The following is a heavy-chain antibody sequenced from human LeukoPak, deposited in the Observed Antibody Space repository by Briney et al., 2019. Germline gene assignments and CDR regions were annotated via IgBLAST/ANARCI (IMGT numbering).Heavy chain of an antibody. J-gene: IGHJ3*02. CDR2: IKSRTAGGAT. CDR3: TTVLSLYRDAFDI. CDR1: GFTFSNAW. Sequence: GGPLRLSCAASGFTFSNAWMSWVRQGPGKGLEWVGRIKSRTAGGATDYAATVKGRFAISRADSKNTLYLQMNSLKTEYTGVYYCTTVLSLYRDAFDIWGQGTMVTVSS. V-gene: IGHV3-15*01. D-gene: IGHD2/OR15-2a*01.